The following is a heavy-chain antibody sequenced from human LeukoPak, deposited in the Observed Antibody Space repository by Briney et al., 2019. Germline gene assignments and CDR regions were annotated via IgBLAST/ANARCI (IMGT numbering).Heavy chain of an antibody. CDR1: GGSFNGYY. V-gene: IGHV3-11*04. Sequence: LSLTCAVYGGSFNGYYWGWIRQAPGKGLKWVSYISSSGSTIYYADSVKGRFTISRDNAKNSLYLQMNSLRAEDTAVYYCAELGITMIGGVWGKGTTVTISS. J-gene: IGHJ6*04. D-gene: IGHD3-10*02. CDR3: AELGITMIGGV. CDR2: ISSSGSTI.